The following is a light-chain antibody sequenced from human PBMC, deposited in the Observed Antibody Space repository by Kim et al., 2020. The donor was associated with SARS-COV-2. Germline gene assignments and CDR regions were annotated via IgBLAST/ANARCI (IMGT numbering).Light chain of an antibody. Sequence: LSPGKRAALSCRASQSVSSYLAWYQQKPGQAPRLLIYDASNRATGIPARFSGSGSGTDFTLTISSLEPEDFAVYYCQQRSNWPLTFGGGTKVDIK. CDR3: QQRSNWPLT. J-gene: IGKJ4*01. CDR1: QSVSSY. CDR2: DAS. V-gene: IGKV3-11*01.